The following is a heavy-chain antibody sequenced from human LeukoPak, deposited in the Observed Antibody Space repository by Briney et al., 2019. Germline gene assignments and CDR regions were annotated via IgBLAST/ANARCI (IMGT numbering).Heavy chain of an antibody. Sequence: SVKVSCKASGGTFSSYAISWVRQAPGQGLEWMGGIIPIFGTANYAQKFQGRVTITTDESTSTAYMELSSLRSEDTAVYYCARVPISYCSSTSCHNWFDPWGQGTLVTVSS. CDR1: GGTFSSYA. CDR3: ARVPISYCSSTSCHNWFDP. CDR2: IIPIFGTA. J-gene: IGHJ5*02. V-gene: IGHV1-69*05. D-gene: IGHD2-2*01.